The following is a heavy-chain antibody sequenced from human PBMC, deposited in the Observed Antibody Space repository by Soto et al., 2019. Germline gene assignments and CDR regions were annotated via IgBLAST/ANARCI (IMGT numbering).Heavy chain of an antibody. D-gene: IGHD6-19*01. CDR2: IYPGDSDT. CDR1: GYSFSSFW. CDR3: ARRDTLISSGIDY. Sequence: EVQLVQSGAEVKKPGESLKISCKGSGYSFSSFWIGWVRQMPGKGLEWMGIIYPGDSDTRYSPSFQGQVTISADKSINTAYLQWSSLKASDTAMYFCARRDTLISSGIDYWGQGTLVTVSS. J-gene: IGHJ4*02. V-gene: IGHV5-51*01.